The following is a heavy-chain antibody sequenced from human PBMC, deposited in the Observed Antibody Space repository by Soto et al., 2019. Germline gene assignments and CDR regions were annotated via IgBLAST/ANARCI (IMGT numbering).Heavy chain of an antibody. CDR3: ARAYSRGTFDY. Sequence: EVQLVESGGGLVQPGGSLRLSCAASGFTVSSNYMSWVRQAPGKGLEWVSVIYSGGSTYYADSVKGRFTISRHNSKNPLYLQMNSLRAEDTAVYYCARAYSRGTFDYWGQGTLVTVSS. V-gene: IGHV3-53*04. CDR1: GFTVSSNY. CDR2: IYSGGST. D-gene: IGHD3-22*01. J-gene: IGHJ4*02.